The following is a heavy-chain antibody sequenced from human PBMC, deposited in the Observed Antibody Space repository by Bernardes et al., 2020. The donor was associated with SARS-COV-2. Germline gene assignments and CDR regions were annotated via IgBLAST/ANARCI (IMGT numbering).Heavy chain of an antibody. J-gene: IGHJ6*02. Sequence: GGSLRLSCSASGFTFSNYWMTWVRQAPGKGLEWVANIKRDGSETYYVDSVKGRFTISRDNVKNLVFLQMNSLRAEDTAVFYCARSAGMDVWGQGTMVTVSS. CDR2: IKRDGSET. V-gene: IGHV3-7*03. CDR1: GFTFSNYW. CDR3: ARSAGMDV.